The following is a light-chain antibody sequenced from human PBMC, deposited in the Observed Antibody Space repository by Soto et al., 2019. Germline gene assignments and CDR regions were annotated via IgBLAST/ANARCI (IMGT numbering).Light chain of an antibody. V-gene: IGKV3-20*01. CDR2: GAS. J-gene: IGKJ3*01. Sequence: EIVLTQSPGTLSLSLGERATVSCRASQSVGSNYLAWYQRKPGQAPRLLIYGASSRATGIPDRFSGSGSGTDFTLTISRLEPEDVSVYYCQPYATTPFTFGPGTKVDIK. CDR1: QSVGSNY. CDR3: QPYATTPFT.